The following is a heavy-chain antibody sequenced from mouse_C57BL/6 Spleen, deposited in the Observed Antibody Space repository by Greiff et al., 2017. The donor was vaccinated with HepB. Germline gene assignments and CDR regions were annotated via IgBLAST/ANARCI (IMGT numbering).Heavy chain of an antibody. Sequence: VKLVESGAELVKPGASVKISCKASGYAFSSYWMNWVKQRPGKGLEWIGQIYPGDGDTNYNGKFKGKATLTADKSSSTAYMQLSSLTSEDSAVYFCARGRTGTGAMDYWGQGTSVTVSS. D-gene: IGHD4-1*01. CDR2: IYPGDGDT. CDR1: GYAFSSYW. V-gene: IGHV1-80*01. J-gene: IGHJ4*01. CDR3: ARGRTGTGAMDY.